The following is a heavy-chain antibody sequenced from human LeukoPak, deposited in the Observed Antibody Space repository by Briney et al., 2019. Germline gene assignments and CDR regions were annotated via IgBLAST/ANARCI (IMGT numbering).Heavy chain of an antibody. CDR3: ARSSRAVEYQLLYLAFDI. J-gene: IGHJ3*02. V-gene: IGHV4-30-4*08. CDR2: IYYSGST. D-gene: IGHD2-2*02. Sequence: ASQTLSLTCTVSGGSISSGDYYWSWIRQPPGKGLEWIWYIYYSGSTYYNPSLKSRVTISVDTSKNQFSLKLSSVTAADTAVYYCARSSRAVEYQLLYLAFDIWGQGTMVTVSS. CDR1: GGSISSGDYY.